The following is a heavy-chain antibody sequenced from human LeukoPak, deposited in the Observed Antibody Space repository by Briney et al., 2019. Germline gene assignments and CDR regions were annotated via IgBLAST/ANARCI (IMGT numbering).Heavy chain of an antibody. CDR1: GFTFSSYW. J-gene: IGHJ4*02. D-gene: IGHD3-3*01. Sequence: GGSLRLSCAASGFTFSSYWLSWVRQAPGKGLEWVANIKQDGSENYYVDSVKGRFTISRDNAKNSLYLQMNSLRAEDTAVYYCAKVGFSEMEWLLYSDHWGQGTLVTVSS. CDR2: IKQDGSEN. CDR3: AKVGFSEMEWLLYSDH. V-gene: IGHV3-7*05.